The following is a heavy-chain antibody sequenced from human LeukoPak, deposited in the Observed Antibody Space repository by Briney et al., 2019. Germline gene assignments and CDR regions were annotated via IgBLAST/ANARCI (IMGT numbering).Heavy chain of an antibody. Sequence: ASVKVSCKASGYTFTSYGISWVRQAPGQGLEWMGSISPYTGNTKYAERFQDRVIMTTDTSTSTAYMEQRNLRSDDTAVFYCARDQYDSVWGSYRPYFDYWGQGTLVTVSS. CDR1: GYTFTSYG. V-gene: IGHV1-18*04. CDR2: ISPYTGNT. D-gene: IGHD3-16*02. J-gene: IGHJ4*02. CDR3: ARDQYDSVWGSYRPYFDY.